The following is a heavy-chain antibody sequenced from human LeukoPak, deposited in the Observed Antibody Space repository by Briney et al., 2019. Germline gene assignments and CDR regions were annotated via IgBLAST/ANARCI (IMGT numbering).Heavy chain of an antibody. V-gene: IGHV5-51*01. CDR3: ARSWSGYYTGLNWFDP. Sequence: PGESLKISCKGSGYSFTSYWIGWVRQMPGKGLEWMGIIYPGDSDTRYSPSFQGQVTISADKSISTAYLQWSSLKASDTAMYYCARSWSGYYTGLNWFDPWGQGTLVTVSS. CDR1: GYSFTSYW. CDR2: IYPGDSDT. J-gene: IGHJ5*02. D-gene: IGHD3-3*01.